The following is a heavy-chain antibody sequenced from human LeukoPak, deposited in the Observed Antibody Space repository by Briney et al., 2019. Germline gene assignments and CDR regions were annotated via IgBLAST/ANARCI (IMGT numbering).Heavy chain of an antibody. V-gene: IGHV3-73*01. Sequence: TGGSLRLSCAASGFTFSGSAMHWVRQASGKGLEWVGRIRSKANSYATAYAASVKGRFTISRDNSKNTLYLQMNSLRAEDTAVYYCARAPWQLGTYYYYYYMDVWGKGTTVTISS. CDR3: ARAPWQLGTYYYYYYMDV. CDR1: GFTFSGSA. D-gene: IGHD6-13*01. J-gene: IGHJ6*03. CDR2: IRSKANSYAT.